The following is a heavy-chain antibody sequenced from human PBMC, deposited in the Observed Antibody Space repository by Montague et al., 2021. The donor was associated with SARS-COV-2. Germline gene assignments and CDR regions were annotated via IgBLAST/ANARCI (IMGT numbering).Heavy chain of an antibody. CDR2: LYTSGST. CDR1: GASVRTYY. Sequence: SETLSLTCTVSGASVRTYYWSWIRRSAGKKLEWMGRLYTSGSTYYNPSFKSRVTMSLDTSKNLFSLNLSSMTAADTAVYYCARDGADYSFAYYHEMDVWGQGIAVTVSS. J-gene: IGHJ6*02. V-gene: IGHV4-4*07. D-gene: IGHD5-12*01. CDR3: ARDGADYSFAYYHEMDV.